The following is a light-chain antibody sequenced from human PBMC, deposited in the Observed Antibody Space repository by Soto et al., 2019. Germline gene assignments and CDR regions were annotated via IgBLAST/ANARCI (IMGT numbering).Light chain of an antibody. Sequence: EMGLTQSPFIRSLSPGEKATLYCRASQSVSNQLAWYQQKPGQPPRLLIYDASRRVTGIPARFSGSGSGTDFTLTISSLEPEDFAVYYCQQRSNWPLTFGQGTRLDI. V-gene: IGKV3-11*01. J-gene: IGKJ5*01. CDR3: QQRSNWPLT. CDR1: QSVSNQ. CDR2: DAS.